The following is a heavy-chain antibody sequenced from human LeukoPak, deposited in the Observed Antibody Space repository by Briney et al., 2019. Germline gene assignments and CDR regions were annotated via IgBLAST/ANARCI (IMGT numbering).Heavy chain of an antibody. CDR3: AKAWGPGNYDFVH. CDR2: IGGTGDST. D-gene: IGHD3-3*01. V-gene: IGHV3-23*01. Sequence: GGSLRLSCAASGFTFWNFAMSWVRQAPGKGLEWVSAIGGTGDSTFYADSGKGRFTIPRDNSKNTLSLQMNSMRAEDTAVYYCAKAWGPGNYDFVHWGQGTLVTVSS. CDR1: GFTFWNFA. J-gene: IGHJ4*02.